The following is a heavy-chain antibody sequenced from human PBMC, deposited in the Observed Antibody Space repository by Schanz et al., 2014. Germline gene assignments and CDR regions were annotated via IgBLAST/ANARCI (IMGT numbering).Heavy chain of an antibody. D-gene: IGHD2-15*01. J-gene: IGHJ4*02. Sequence: QVQLQESGPGLVKPSGTLSLTCTVSGASISSVYWWSWVRQSPGTGLEWIGEMHHSEGRNYNPSLKSRVTTLIDEPKNHFFRELNSVPAADTAVYYCVRNGDCRGGIRCDKGYFDSWGQGILVTVSS. V-gene: IGHV4-4*02. CDR1: GASISSVYW. CDR2: MHHSEGR. CDR3: VRNGDCRGGIRCDKGYFDS.